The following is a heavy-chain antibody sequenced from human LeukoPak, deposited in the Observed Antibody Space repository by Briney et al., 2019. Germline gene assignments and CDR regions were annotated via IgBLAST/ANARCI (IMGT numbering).Heavy chain of an antibody. CDR2: TYYRSKWYN. V-gene: IGHV6-1*01. J-gene: IGHJ6*02. Sequence: SQTLSLTCAISGDSVSSNSAAWNWIRQSPSRGLEWLGRTYYRSKWYNDYAVSVKSRITINPDTSKNQFSLKLSSVTAADTAVYYCARFTLGIDYYYYYGMDVWGQGTTVTVSS. CDR3: ARFTLGIDYYYYYGMDV. D-gene: IGHD7-27*01. CDR1: GDSVSSNSAA.